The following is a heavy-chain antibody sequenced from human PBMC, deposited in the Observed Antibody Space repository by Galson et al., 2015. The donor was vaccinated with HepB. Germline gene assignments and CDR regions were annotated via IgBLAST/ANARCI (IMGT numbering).Heavy chain of an antibody. CDR2: ISANGGST. CDR3: VKAAEYYYGSGSPLGDY. CDR1: GFIFSMYA. Sequence: SLRLSCAASGFIFSMYAMHWVRQAPGKGLDYVSAISANGGSTNYAHSVKGKFTISRDNSKNTLYLQMSRLRTEDTAVYYCVKAAEYYYGSGSPLGDYWGQGTLVTVSS. D-gene: IGHD3-10*01. J-gene: IGHJ4*02. V-gene: IGHV3-64D*06.